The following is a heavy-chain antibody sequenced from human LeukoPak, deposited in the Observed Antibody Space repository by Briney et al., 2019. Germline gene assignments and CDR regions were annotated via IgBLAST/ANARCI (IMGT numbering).Heavy chain of an antibody. CDR3: ARVWGDYSNTDY. Sequence: PGGSLRLSCAASGFTFSSYPMIWVRQAPGKGLECISYISSSGDTIHYADSVKGRFTFSRDNAKNSLYLQMNSLRAVDTAVYYCARVWGDYSNTDYWGQGTLVTVSS. D-gene: IGHD4-11*01. V-gene: IGHV3-48*01. CDR1: GFTFSSYP. CDR2: ISSSGDTI. J-gene: IGHJ4*02.